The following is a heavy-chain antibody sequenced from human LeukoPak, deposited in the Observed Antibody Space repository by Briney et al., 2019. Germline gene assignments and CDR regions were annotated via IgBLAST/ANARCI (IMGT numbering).Heavy chain of an antibody. D-gene: IGHD3-9*01. J-gene: IGHJ4*02. CDR1: GFTFSSYA. CDR3: AKDRSPYDILTGYYNGDFDY. V-gene: IGHV3-23*01. Sequence: GGSLRLSCAASGFTFSSYAMSWVRQAPGKGLEWVSAISGSGGSTYYADSVKGRFTISRDNSKNTLYLQMNSLRAEDTAVYYCAKDRSPYDILTGYYNGDFDYWGQGTLVTVSS. CDR2: ISGSGGST.